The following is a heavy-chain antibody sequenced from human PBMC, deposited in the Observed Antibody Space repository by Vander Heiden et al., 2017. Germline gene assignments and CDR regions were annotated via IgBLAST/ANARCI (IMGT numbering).Heavy chain of an antibody. Sequence: QVQLVQSGAEVKKPGSSVKVSCKASGGTFSSYAISWVRPAPGQGLEWMGGIIPTFGTANYAQKFQGRVTITADESTSTAYMELSSLRSEDTAVYYCARDRLPYYDILTGYAGLDVWGQGTTVTVSS. J-gene: IGHJ6*02. CDR2: IIPTFGTA. CDR3: ARDRLPYYDILTGYAGLDV. CDR1: GGTFSSYA. D-gene: IGHD3-9*01. V-gene: IGHV1-69*01.